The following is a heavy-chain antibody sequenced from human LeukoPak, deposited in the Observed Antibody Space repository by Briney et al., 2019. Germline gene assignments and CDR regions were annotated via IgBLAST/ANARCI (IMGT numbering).Heavy chain of an antibody. Sequence: SETLSLTCTVSGGSISSGDYYWGWFAKPPGRALEWIGTIYYSGSTYYNPSLKSRVTISVDTSKNQFSLKLSSVTAADTAVYYCARLAAAGTIYLDAFDIWGQGTMVTVSS. V-gene: IGHV4-30-4*01. CDR1: GGSISSGDYY. CDR3: ARLAAAGTIYLDAFDI. CDR2: IYYSGST. J-gene: IGHJ3*02. D-gene: IGHD6-13*01.